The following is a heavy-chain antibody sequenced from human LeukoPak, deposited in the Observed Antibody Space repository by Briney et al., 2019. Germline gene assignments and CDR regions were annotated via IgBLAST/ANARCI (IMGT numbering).Heavy chain of an antibody. Sequence: GGSLRLSCVASRFTFNTYAVTWVRQAPGKGLEWVSAISSNGDFTYYADSVRGRFTISRDNSKNTVFLQMNGLRAEDTAVYYCARVKRDCSGGTCYSYDYWGQGTLVTVSS. D-gene: IGHD2-15*01. J-gene: IGHJ4*02. V-gene: IGHV3-23*01. CDR1: RFTFNTYA. CDR2: ISSNGDFT. CDR3: ARVKRDCSGGTCYSYDY.